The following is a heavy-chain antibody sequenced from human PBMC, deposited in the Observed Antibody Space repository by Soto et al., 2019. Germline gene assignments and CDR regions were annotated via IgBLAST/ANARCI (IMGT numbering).Heavy chain of an antibody. J-gene: IGHJ6*02. D-gene: IGHD3-9*01. Sequence: GPSVKVSCKASGYTFTSYGISWVRQAPGQGLEWMGWISAYNGNTNYAQKLQGRVTMTTDTSTSTVYMELRSLRSDDTAVYYCARDPPLRYFDWLPSTDYYYYGMDVWGQGTTVTVSS. CDR3: ARDPPLRYFDWLPSTDYYYYGMDV. V-gene: IGHV1-18*01. CDR2: ISAYNGNT. CDR1: GYTFTSYG.